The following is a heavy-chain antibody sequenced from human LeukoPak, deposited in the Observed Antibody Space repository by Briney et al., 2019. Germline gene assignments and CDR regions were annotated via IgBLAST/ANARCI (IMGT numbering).Heavy chain of an antibody. V-gene: IGHV4-30-4*01. CDR3: ARAGQYYFDSAGYFPDY. CDR2: IYYSGST. D-gene: IGHD3-22*01. Sequence: SETLSLTCTVSGDSISSGGSYWSWIRQPPGKGLEWIGSIYYSGSTYYNPPLKSRLTISVDTSKNQFSLKLSSVTAADTAVYYCARAGQYYFDSAGYFPDYWGQGTLVTVSS. CDR1: GDSISSGGSY. J-gene: IGHJ4*02.